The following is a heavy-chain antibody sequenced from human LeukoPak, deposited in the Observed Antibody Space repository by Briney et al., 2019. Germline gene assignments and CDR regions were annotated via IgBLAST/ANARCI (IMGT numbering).Heavy chain of an antibody. CDR2: IYYSGSS. J-gene: IGHJ4*02. CDR3: RGYTSGYLGGDS. CDR1: GGSISSSNYY. V-gene: IGHV4-39*01. Sequence: SETLSLTCTVSGGSISSSNYYWGWVRQPPGKGLECIGSIYYSGSSYYNPSLKSRVTISVDTSKNRFSLKLSSVTAADTAVYYCRGYTSGYLGGDSWGQGALVTVSS. D-gene: IGHD5-18*01.